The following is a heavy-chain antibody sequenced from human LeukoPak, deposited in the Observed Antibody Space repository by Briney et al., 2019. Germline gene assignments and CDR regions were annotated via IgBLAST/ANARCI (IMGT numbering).Heavy chain of an antibody. J-gene: IGHJ4*02. CDR1: GFTFSSYS. V-gene: IGHV3-21*01. D-gene: IGHD5-18*01. Sequence: GGSLRLSCAASGFTFSSYSMNWVRQAPGKGLEWVSPISSSSSYIYYADSVKGRFTISRDNAKNSLYLQMNSLRVEDTALYYCARDSSYGYKSNDYWGQGTLVTVSS. CDR3: ARDSSYGYKSNDY. CDR2: ISSSSSYI.